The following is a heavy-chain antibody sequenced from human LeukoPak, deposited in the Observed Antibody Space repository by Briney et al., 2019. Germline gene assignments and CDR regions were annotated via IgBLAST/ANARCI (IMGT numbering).Heavy chain of an antibody. J-gene: IGHJ4*02. CDR1: GFTFSSYA. CDR2: IKQDGSEK. D-gene: IGHD6-6*01. Sequence: GGSLRLSCAASGFTFSSYAMSWVRQAPGKGLEWVANIKQDGSEKYYVDSVKGRFTISRDNAKNSLYLQMNSLRAEDTAVYYCARDTGSSGFDYWGQGTLVTVSS. CDR3: ARDTGSSGFDY. V-gene: IGHV3-7*01.